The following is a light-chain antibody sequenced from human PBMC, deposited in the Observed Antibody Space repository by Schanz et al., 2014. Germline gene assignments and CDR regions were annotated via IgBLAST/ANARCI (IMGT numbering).Light chain of an antibody. CDR2: EVS. V-gene: IGLV2-8*01. J-gene: IGLJ3*02. CDR3: SSYAGSTSFWV. CDR1: SSDVGGYNY. Sequence: QSALTQPPSASGSPGQSVTISCTGTSSDVGGYNYVSWYQQHPGKAPKLMIYEVSHRPSGVPDRFSGSKSGNTASLTVSGLQAEDEADYYCSSYAGSTSFWVFGGGTKLTVL.